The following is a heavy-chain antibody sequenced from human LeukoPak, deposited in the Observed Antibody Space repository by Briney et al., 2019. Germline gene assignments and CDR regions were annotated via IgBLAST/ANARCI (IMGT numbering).Heavy chain of an antibody. CDR2: IYYSGST. D-gene: IGHD3-10*01. Sequence: PSETLSLTCTVSGGSVSDYYWSWIRQPPGKGLEGIGYIYYSGSTNYNPSLKSRVTISVDTSKNQFSLKLSSVTAADTAVYYCARGKPYYYGSGSYSLRYYFDYWGQGTLVTVSS. J-gene: IGHJ4*02. CDR3: ARGKPYYYGSGSYSLRYYFDY. CDR1: GGSVSDYY. V-gene: IGHV4-59*02.